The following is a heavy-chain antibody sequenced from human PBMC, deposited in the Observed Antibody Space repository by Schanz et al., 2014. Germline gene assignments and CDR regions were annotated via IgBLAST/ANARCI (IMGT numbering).Heavy chain of an antibody. CDR2: ISGSGGST. V-gene: IGHV3-23*04. CDR1: GFTFSSYA. J-gene: IGHJ4*02. Sequence: EVQLVESGGDLVQPGGSLRLSCAASGFTFSSYAMSWVRQAPGKGLEWVSAISGSGGSTYYADSVKGRFTISSDNSKSTLYLQMSSLRAEDTAVYYCAKSQGSSFDSWGQGTLVTVSS. D-gene: IGHD6-13*01. CDR3: AKSQGSSFDS.